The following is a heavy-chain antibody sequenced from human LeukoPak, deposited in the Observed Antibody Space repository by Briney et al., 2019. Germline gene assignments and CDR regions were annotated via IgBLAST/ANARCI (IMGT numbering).Heavy chain of an antibody. CDR1: GGSISTSNYY. V-gene: IGHV4-39*07. Sequence: SETLSLTCTVSGGSISTSNYYWSWIRQPPGKGLEWIGEINHSGSTNYNPSLKSRVTISVDTSKNQFSLKLSSVTAADTAVYYCARPSYSSSPYWYFDLWGRGTLVTVSS. J-gene: IGHJ2*01. CDR2: INHSGST. D-gene: IGHD6-13*01. CDR3: ARPSYSSSPYWYFDL.